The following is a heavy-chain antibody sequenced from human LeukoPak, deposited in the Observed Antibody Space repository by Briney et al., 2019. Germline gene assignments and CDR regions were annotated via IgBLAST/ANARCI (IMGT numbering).Heavy chain of an antibody. CDR2: ISSSSSYI. D-gene: IGHD4/OR15-4a*01. Sequence: GGFLRLSCAASGFTFSSYAMSWVRQAPGKGLEWVSSISSSSSYIYYADSVKGRFTISRDNAKNSLYLQMNSLRAEDTAVYYCARDRVAEANDYWGQGTLVTVSS. CDR3: ARDRVAEANDY. CDR1: GFTFSSYA. J-gene: IGHJ4*02. V-gene: IGHV3-21*01.